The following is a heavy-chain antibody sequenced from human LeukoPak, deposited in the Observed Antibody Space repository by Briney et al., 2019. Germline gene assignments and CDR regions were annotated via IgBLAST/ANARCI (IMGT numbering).Heavy chain of an antibody. CDR1: KFTVSSTY. Sequence: GGSLRLSCAASKFTVSSTYMSWVRQAPGKGLEWVSVLYTTGRTEYAGSVKGRFTVSRDSSKNTLFLQMNSLRAEDTAVYYCAKDLGRYSYGPHRGFDYWGQGTLVTVSS. CDR2: LYTTGRT. D-gene: IGHD5-18*01. V-gene: IGHV3-66*01. J-gene: IGHJ4*02. CDR3: AKDLGRYSYGPHRGFDY.